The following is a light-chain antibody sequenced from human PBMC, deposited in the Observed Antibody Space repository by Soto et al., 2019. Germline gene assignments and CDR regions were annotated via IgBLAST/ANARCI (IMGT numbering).Light chain of an antibody. CDR2: KAS. V-gene: IGKV1-5*03. CDR3: QQYNSYWT. J-gene: IGKJ1*01. Sequence: DIQMTQSPSTLSASVGDSVTITCRASQNVNNCLAWYQQKPGKAPKLLIHKASNLESGVPSRFSGSGSGTVFSLTISSLQPDDFATYYCQQYNSYWTFGQGTKVEIK. CDR1: QNVNNC.